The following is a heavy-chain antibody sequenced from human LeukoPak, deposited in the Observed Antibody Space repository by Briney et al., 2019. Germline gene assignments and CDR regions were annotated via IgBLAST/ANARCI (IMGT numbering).Heavy chain of an antibody. CDR3: ARTDRYYDILTGYAYYMDV. V-gene: IGHV1-69*06. CDR1: GGTFSSYA. J-gene: IGHJ6*03. CDR2: IIPIFGTA. D-gene: IGHD3-9*01. Sequence: GASVKVSCKASGGTFSSYAISWVRQAPGQGLEWMGGIIPIFGTANYAQKFQGRVTITADKSTSTAYMELSSLRSEDTAVYYCARTDRYYDILTGYAYYMDVWGKGTTVTVSS.